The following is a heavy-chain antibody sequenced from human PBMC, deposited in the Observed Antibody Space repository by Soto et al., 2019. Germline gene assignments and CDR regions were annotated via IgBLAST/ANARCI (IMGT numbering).Heavy chain of an antibody. D-gene: IGHD5-12*01. CDR3: ARVGRGGYDLVPPCYYYYYMDV. Sequence: SETLSLTCAVYGGSFSGYYWSWIRQPPGKGLEWIGEINHSGSTNYNPSLKSRVTISVDTSKNQFSLKLSSVTAADTAVYYCARVGRGGYDLVPPCYYYYYMDVWGKGTTVTVSS. V-gene: IGHV4-34*01. J-gene: IGHJ6*03. CDR1: GGSFSGYY. CDR2: INHSGST.